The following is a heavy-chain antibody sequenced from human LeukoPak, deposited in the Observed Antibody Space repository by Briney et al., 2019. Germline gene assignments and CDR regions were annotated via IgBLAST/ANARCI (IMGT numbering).Heavy chain of an antibody. J-gene: IGHJ4*02. D-gene: IGHD3-22*01. CDR1: GFTLSSYA. Sequence: PGGSLRLSCAASGFTLSSYAMSWVRQAPGKGLEWVSAISGSGGSTYYADSVRGRFTVSRDNSKNTLYLQMNSPRAEDTATYYCALKGGHYYHFDAWGQGTLVTVSS. CDR3: ALKGGHYYHFDA. CDR2: ISGSGGST. V-gene: IGHV3-23*01.